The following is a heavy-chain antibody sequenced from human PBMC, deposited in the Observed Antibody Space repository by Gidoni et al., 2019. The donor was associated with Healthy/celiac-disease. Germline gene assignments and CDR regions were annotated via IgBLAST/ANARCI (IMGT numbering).Heavy chain of an antibody. CDR3: AKEAGGSYYDFDY. CDR1: GFTFSNYG. Sequence: QVQLVESGGGVVQPGRSLRLSCAASGFTFSNYGMHWVRQAPGKGLEWVSVISYDGSNKYYADSVKGRLTISRDNSKNTLYLQMNSLRAEDTAVYYCAKEAGGSYYDFDYWGQGTLVTVSS. V-gene: IGHV3-30*18. CDR2: ISYDGSNK. D-gene: IGHD1-26*01. J-gene: IGHJ4*02.